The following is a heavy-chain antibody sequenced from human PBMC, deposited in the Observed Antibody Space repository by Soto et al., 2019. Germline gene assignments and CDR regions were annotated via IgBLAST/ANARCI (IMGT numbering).Heavy chain of an antibody. CDR1: GFSLSTSGVG. D-gene: IGHD2-15*01. J-gene: IGHJ4*02. Sequence: QITLKESGPTLVKPTQTLTLTCTFSGFSLSTSGVGVGWLRQPPGKALEWLALIYWDDDKRYSPSLKSRRTITKDTSKNQVVLTMTNMDPVDTATYYCAHTREAATFDYWGQGTLVTVSS. V-gene: IGHV2-5*02. CDR2: IYWDDDK. CDR3: AHTREAATFDY.